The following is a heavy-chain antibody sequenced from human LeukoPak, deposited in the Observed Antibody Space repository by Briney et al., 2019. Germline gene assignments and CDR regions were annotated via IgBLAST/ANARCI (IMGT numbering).Heavy chain of an antibody. J-gene: IGHJ4*02. CDR2: ISPNNGNT. CDR1: GHTFTNYD. V-gene: IGHV1-8*01. Sequence: ASVKVSCKTSGHTFTNYDINWVRQATGQGLEWTGWISPNNGNTGYAQKCQGRVTMTRDTSINTAYMELSSLRSEDTAVYYCASNPPRTGDFNYWGQGALVTVSS. CDR3: ASNPPRTGDFNY. D-gene: IGHD7-27*01.